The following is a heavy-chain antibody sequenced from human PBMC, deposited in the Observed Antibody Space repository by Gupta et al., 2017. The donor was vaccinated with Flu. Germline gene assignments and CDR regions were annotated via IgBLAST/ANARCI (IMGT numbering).Heavy chain of an antibody. V-gene: IGHV3-21*01. D-gene: IGHD3-22*01. J-gene: IGHJ4*02. Sequence: EVQLVESGGGLVKPGGSLRLSCAASGFTFSSYSMNWVRQAPGKGLEWVSSISSSSSYIYYADSVKGRFTISRDNAKNSLYLQMNSLRAEDTAVYYCARERGGYYDSSGKPTFIDYWGQGTLVTVSS. CDR3: ARERGGYYDSSGKPTFIDY. CDR1: GFTFSSYS. CDR2: ISSSSSYI.